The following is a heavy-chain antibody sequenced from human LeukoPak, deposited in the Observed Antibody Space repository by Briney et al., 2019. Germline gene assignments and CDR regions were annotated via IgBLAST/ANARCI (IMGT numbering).Heavy chain of an antibody. D-gene: IGHD1-1*01. CDR2: TRSKASGETT. CDR1: GFAFPDYS. Sequence: PGGSLRLSCTTSGFAFPDYSMTWVRQAPGKGLEWVGFTRSKASGETTGYAASVKGRFTISRDDSKSIAYLQMNTLKTEDTAVYYCTRDGSYYFYYYMDVWGKGTTVTVSS. V-gene: IGHV3-49*04. CDR3: TRDGSYYFYYYMDV. J-gene: IGHJ6*03.